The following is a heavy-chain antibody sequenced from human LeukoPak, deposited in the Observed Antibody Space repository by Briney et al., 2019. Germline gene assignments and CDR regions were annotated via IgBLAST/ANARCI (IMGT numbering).Heavy chain of an antibody. CDR2: ISWSGTTT. CDR3: AKDESTGGFAPGYFYGMGV. V-gene: IGHV3-9*01. D-gene: IGHD3-16*01. J-gene: IGHJ6*02. CDR1: GFRFDDYG. Sequence: GRSLRLSCVVSGFRFDDYGMHWVRQAPGKGLEWVSGISWSGTTTGYADSVKGRFTISRDSAKYSLYLQMDSLRVEDTALYYCAKDESTGGFAPGYFYGMGVWGQGTTVTVSS.